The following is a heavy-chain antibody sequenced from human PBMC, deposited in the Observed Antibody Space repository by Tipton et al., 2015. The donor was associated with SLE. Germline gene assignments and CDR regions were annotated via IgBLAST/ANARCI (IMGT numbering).Heavy chain of an antibody. Sequence: TLSLTCTVSGGSITSGSFYWNWIRQPAGKGLEWIGRMYTSGSTNYDPSLKSRVTISVDTSKNQFSLKLSSVTAADTAVYYCTGEWQQVVGVAYWGLGALVTVSS. CDR1: GGSITSGSFY. CDR3: TGEWQQVVGVAY. V-gene: IGHV4-61*02. J-gene: IGHJ4*02. CDR2: MYTSGST. D-gene: IGHD3-16*01.